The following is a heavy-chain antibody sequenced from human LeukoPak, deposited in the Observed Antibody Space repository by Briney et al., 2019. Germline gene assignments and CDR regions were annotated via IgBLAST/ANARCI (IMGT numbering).Heavy chain of an antibody. V-gene: IGHV1-2*02. Sequence: ASVKVSCKASGYTFTGYYIHWARQAPGQGLEWMGWINPNSGGTNYAQKFQGRVTMTRDTSITTVYMELSRLRSDDTAVYYCAREAIMVRGVNDAFDMWGQGTMVTVSS. CDR1: GYTFTGYY. CDR3: AREAIMVRGVNDAFDM. CDR2: INPNSGGT. J-gene: IGHJ3*02. D-gene: IGHD3-10*01.